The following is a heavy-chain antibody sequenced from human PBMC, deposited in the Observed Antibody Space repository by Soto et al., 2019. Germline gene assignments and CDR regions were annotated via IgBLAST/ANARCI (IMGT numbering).Heavy chain of an antibody. CDR1: GGSFSGNY. V-gene: IGHV4-34*01. CDR3: ARGHLPGGNTFYYDY. J-gene: IGHJ4*02. Sequence: QVQLQQWGAGLLKPSETLSRTCTVYGGSFSGNYWSWIRQPPGMGLEWIGEISHSGTTNYNPSLISRVTISVDTSKNQFSLKLSSVTAADTAIYYCARGHLPGGNTFYYDYWGQGTLVTVSS. D-gene: IGHD2-15*01. CDR2: ISHSGTT.